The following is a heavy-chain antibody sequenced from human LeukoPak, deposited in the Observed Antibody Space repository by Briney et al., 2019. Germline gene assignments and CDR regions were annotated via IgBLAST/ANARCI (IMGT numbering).Heavy chain of an antibody. V-gene: IGHV3-23*01. CDR2: ISGSGGST. Sequence: GGSLRLSCAASGFAFSSYAMSWVRQAPGKGLEWVSAISGSGGSTYYADSVKGRFTISRDNSKNTLYLQMNSLRAEDTAVYYCAKTVVVVPAADYWGQGTLVTVSS. CDR1: GFAFSSYA. J-gene: IGHJ4*02. CDR3: AKTVVVVPAADY. D-gene: IGHD2-2*01.